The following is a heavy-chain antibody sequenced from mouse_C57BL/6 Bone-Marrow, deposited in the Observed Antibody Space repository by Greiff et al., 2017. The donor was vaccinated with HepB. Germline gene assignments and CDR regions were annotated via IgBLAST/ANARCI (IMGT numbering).Heavy chain of an antibody. CDR2: IYPGSGNT. CDR3: ARGVTTEDFEV. V-gene: IGHV1-76*01. CDR1: GYTFTDYY. J-gene: IGHJ1*03. Sequence: VQLQQSGAELVRPGASVKLSCKASGYTFTDYYINWVKQRPGQGLEWIARIYPGSGNTYYNEKFKGKATLTAEKSSSTAYMQLSSLTSEDSAVYFCARGVTTEDFEVWGTGTTVTVSS. D-gene: IGHD1-1*01.